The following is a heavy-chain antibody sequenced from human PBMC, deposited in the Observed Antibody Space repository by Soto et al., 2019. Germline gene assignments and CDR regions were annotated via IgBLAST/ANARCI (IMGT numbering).Heavy chain of an antibody. V-gene: IGHV1-18*04. CDR2: ISAYNGNT. CDR3: ARDDRITGTFLGFPLFGY. J-gene: IGHJ4*02. D-gene: IGHD1-7*01. CDR1: GYTFTSYG. Sequence: GASVKVSCKASGYTFTSYGISWVRRAPGQGLEWMGWISAYNGNTNYAQKLQGRVTMTTDTSTSTAYLELRSLRSDDTAVYYCARDDRITGTFLGFPLFGYWGQGTLVTVSS.